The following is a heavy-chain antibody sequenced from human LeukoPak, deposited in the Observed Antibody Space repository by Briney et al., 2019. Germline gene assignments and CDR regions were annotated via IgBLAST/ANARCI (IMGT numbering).Heavy chain of an antibody. CDR1: GGTFSSYA. V-gene: IGHV1-69*04. J-gene: IGHJ4*02. CDR3: ASHYIRRGYSGYGLANGDY. CDR2: IIPILGIA. D-gene: IGHD5-12*01. Sequence: ASVKVSCKASGGTFSSYAISWVRQAPGQGLEWMGRIIPILGIANYAQKFQGRVTITADKSTSTAYMELSSLRSEDTAVYYCASHYIRRGYSGYGLANGDYWGQGTLVTVSS.